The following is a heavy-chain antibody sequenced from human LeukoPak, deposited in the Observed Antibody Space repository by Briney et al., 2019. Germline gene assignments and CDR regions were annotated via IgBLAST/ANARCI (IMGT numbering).Heavy chain of an antibody. V-gene: IGHV4-34*01. J-gene: IGHJ4*02. CDR1: GGSLSGYY. Sequence: SETLSLTCAVYGGSLSGYYWSWIRQPPGKGLEWIGEINHSGSTNYNPSLKSRVTISVDTSKNQFSLKLSSVTAADTAVYYCARGRNTYHTCIDYWGQGTLVTVSS. CDR3: ARGRNTYHTCIDY. CDR2: INHSGST. D-gene: IGHD2-2*01.